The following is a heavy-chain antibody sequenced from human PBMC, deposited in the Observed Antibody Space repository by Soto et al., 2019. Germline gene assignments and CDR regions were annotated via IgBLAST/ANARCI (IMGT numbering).Heavy chain of an antibody. D-gene: IGHD6-13*01. CDR2: IIPILGIA. Sequence: QVQLVQSGAEVKKPGSSVKVSCKASGGTFSSYTISWVRQAPGQGLEWMGRIIPILGIANYAQKFQGRVTITADKSTGTAYMELSSLRSEDTAVYYCARDRVIAAAGTYYYYYMDVWGKGTTVTVSS. CDR3: ARDRVIAAAGTYYYYYMDV. CDR1: GGTFSSYT. J-gene: IGHJ6*03. V-gene: IGHV1-69*08.